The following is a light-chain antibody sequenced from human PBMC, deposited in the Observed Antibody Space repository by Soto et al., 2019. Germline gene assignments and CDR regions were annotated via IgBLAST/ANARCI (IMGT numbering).Light chain of an antibody. CDR2: DSA. CDR1: QSVGSY. Sequence: VVLTQSPATLSLSPGERATLSCRASQSVGSYIGWYQHKPGQAPSLLIFDSANRATGIPARFSGSGSGTDFTLTISSLEPEDVAVYYCQQRSSWPPWTFGQGTKVEIK. V-gene: IGKV3-11*01. CDR3: QQRSSWPPWT. J-gene: IGKJ1*01.